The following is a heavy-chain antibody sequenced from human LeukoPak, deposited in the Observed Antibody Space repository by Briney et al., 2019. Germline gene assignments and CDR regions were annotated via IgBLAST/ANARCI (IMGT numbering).Heavy chain of an antibody. CDR3: ARRRFRMVRGVPRGDWFDP. CDR2: IYHSGGT. Sequence: PSETLSLTCTVSGYSISSGYYWGWIRQPPGKGLEWIGSIYHSGGTYYNPSLKSRVTISVDTSKNQFSLKLSSVTAADTAVYYCARRRFRMVRGVPRGDWFDPWGQGTLVTVSS. CDR1: GYSISSGYY. V-gene: IGHV4-38-2*02. J-gene: IGHJ5*02. D-gene: IGHD3-10*01.